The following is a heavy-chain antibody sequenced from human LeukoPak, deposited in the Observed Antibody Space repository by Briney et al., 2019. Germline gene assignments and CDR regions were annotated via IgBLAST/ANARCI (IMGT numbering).Heavy chain of an antibody. D-gene: IGHD6-6*01. V-gene: IGHV4-59*11. CDR1: GGSISSHY. Sequence: SETLSLTCTVSGGSISSHYWSWIRQPPGKGLEWIGYIYYSGSTNYNPSLKSRVNISVDTSKNQFSLKLSSVTAADTAVYYCARAAGLSRAGPFDPWGQGTLVTVSS. J-gene: IGHJ5*02. CDR3: ARAAGLSRAGPFDP. CDR2: IYYSGST.